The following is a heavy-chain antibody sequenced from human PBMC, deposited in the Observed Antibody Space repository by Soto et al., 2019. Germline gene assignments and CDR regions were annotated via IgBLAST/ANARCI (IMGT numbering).Heavy chain of an antibody. CDR3: ARGPRGWYGFDY. D-gene: IGHD6-19*01. CDR2: MNSDGSRT. J-gene: IGHJ4*02. Sequence: ELQLVESGGGLVQHGGSLRLSCAASGFTFSSDWMHWVRQAPGKGLVWVSRMNSDGSRTTYADSVKGRFTISRDNAKNTLYLQMNSLRAEDTAVYYCARGPRGWYGFDYWGQGTLVTVSS. CDR1: GFTFSSDW. V-gene: IGHV3-74*01.